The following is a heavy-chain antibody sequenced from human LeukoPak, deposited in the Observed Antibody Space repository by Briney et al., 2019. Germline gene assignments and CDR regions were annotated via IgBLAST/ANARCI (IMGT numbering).Heavy chain of an antibody. J-gene: IGHJ4*02. CDR3: ARDSTYYYFDY. CDR1: GFAVSSNH. Sequence: GGSQRLSCAASGFAVSSNHMNWARQAPGKGLEWVSIIYSAGTTYHYADSVKGRFTISRDTSKNTVYLQMSSLRDEDTAIYYCARDSTYYYFDYWGQVTLVTVSS. V-gene: IGHV3-53*01. D-gene: IGHD1-26*01. CDR2: IYSAGTT.